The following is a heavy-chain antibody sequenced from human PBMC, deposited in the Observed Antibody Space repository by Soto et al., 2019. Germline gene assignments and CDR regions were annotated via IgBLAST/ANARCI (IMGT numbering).Heavy chain of an antibody. Sequence: SETLSLTCTVSGGSVSSGTYYWSWIRQPPGKGLEWIGYVHYSGSTSYNPSLKSRVTISVDTSKNQFSLKLSSVTAADTAVYYCATDPTYCSDTSWQPRHWFDYWGQGTLVTVSS. CDR2: VHYSGST. CDR1: GGSVSSGTYY. CDR3: ATDPTYCSDTSWQPRHWFDY. D-gene: IGHD2-2*01. V-gene: IGHV4-61*01. J-gene: IGHJ4*02.